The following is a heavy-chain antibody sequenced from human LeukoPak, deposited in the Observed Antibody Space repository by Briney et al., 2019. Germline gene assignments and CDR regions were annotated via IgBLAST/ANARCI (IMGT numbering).Heavy chain of an antibody. Sequence: ASETLSLTCAVYGGSFSGYYWSWIRQPPGKGLEWIGEINHSGSTNYNPSLKSRVTISVDTSKNQFSLKLSSVTAADTAVYYCASTQTSRIPPRYFDWLRSHDAFDIWGQGTMVTVSS. J-gene: IGHJ3*02. V-gene: IGHV4-34*01. CDR1: GGSFSGYY. D-gene: IGHD3-9*01. CDR2: INHSGST. CDR3: ASTQTSRIPPRYFDWLRSHDAFDI.